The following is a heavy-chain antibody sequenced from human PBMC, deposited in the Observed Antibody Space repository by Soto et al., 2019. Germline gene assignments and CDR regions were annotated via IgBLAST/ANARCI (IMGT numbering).Heavy chain of an antibody. CDR3: ARQGYCSNTACYTVDY. J-gene: IGHJ4*02. CDR1: GYSFTNYW. CDR2: IYPGDSNT. V-gene: IGHV5-51*01. Sequence: PGESLKISCKGSGYSFTNYWIGWVRQMPGKGLGWMGIIYPGDSNTRYSPSFQGHVTISADKSISTAYLQWSTLKASDTAMYYCARQGYCSNTACYTVDYWGQGTLVTVSS. D-gene: IGHD2-2*02.